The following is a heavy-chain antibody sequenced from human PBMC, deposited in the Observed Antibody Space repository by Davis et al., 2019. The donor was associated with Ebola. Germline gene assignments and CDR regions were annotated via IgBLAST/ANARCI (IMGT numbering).Heavy chain of an antibody. D-gene: IGHD1-7*01. Sequence: RESLKISCAASGFTVSSNYMSWVRQAPGKGLEWVANIKQDGSAKYYVDSVKGRFTISRDNAKNSLYLQMNNLRGEDTAVYYCVRKGNWNYVLDYWGQGTLVTVSS. CDR1: GFTVSSNY. CDR2: IKQDGSAK. V-gene: IGHV3-7*01. CDR3: VRKGNWNYVLDY. J-gene: IGHJ4*02.